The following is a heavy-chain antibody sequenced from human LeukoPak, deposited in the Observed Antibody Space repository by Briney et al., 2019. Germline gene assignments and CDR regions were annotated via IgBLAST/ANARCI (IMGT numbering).Heavy chain of an antibody. Sequence: ASVKVSCKASGYTFISYTLHWVRQAPGQRLEWMGWINAGNGNTKYSQKFQGRVTFTRDTSASTAYMELSSLRSEDTAMYYCARGENDYWGQGTLVTVSS. CDR3: ARGENDY. CDR1: GYTFISYT. CDR2: INAGNGNT. V-gene: IGHV1-3*01. J-gene: IGHJ4*02.